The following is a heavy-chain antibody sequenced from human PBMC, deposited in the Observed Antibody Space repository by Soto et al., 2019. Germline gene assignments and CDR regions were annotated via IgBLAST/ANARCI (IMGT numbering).Heavy chain of an antibody. CDR3: ARDFKYYYGSGSYRNWFDP. Sequence: ASVKVSCKASGYTFFTYDISWVRQAPGQGLEWMGWVSTYSGDTKYAQKFQGRVTMTTDTSTTTAYLELRSLRSDDTAVYYCARDFKYYYGSGSYRNWFDPWGQGTLVTVSS. CDR2: VSTYSGDT. CDR1: GYTFFTYD. D-gene: IGHD3-10*01. V-gene: IGHV1-18*01. J-gene: IGHJ5*02.